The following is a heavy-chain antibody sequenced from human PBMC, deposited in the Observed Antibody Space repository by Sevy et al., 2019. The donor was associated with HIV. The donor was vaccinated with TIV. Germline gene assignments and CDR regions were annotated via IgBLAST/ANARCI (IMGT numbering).Heavy chain of an antibody. V-gene: IGHV3-30-3*01. Sequence: GGSLRLSCAASGFTFSTYALHWVRQAPGKGLEWVALISYDGNNKYYADSVKGRFTISRDDSKNTLCLQMNSLSTEDTAVYYCARDSGYCVNDYPGNDWGQGTLVTVSS. CDR2: ISYDGNNK. D-gene: IGHD5-12*01. J-gene: IGHJ4*02. CDR3: ARDSGYCVNDYPGND. CDR1: GFTFSTYA.